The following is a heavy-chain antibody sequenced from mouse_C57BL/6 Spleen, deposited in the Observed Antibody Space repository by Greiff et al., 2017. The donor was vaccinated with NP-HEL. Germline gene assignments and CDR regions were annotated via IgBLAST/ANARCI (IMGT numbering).Heavy chain of an antibody. V-gene: IGHV1-7*01. CDR1: GYTFTSYW. Sequence: QVQLQQSGAELAKPGASVKLSCKASGYTFTSYWMHWVKQRPGQGLEWIGYINPSSGYTKYNQKFKDKATLTADKSSSTAYMQLSSLTDEDSAVYYCARYYGSSFFYFDYWGQGTTLTVSS. CDR3: ARYYGSSFFYFDY. J-gene: IGHJ2*01. CDR2: INPSSGYT. D-gene: IGHD1-1*01.